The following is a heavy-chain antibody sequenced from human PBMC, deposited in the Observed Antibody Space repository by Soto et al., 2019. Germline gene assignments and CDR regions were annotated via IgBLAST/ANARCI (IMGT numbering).Heavy chain of an antibody. CDR2: INHSGST. CDR3: ARGRIQHYVRSGYSH. V-gene: IGHV4-34*01. D-gene: IGHD3-22*01. J-gene: IGHJ4*02. Sequence: QVQLQQWGAGLLKPSETLSLTCAVYGGSFSGYYWSWIRQPPGKGLEWIGEINHSGSTNYNPSLKSLVIMSVATSTTQFSLNLTSVTAADTAGYCCARGRIQHYVRSGYSHWGQGTLVTVSS. CDR1: GGSFSGYY.